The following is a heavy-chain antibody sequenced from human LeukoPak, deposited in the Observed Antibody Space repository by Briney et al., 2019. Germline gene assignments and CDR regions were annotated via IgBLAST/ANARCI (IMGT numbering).Heavy chain of an antibody. CDR1: GGSITTGTSY. J-gene: IGHJ4*02. CDR3: AKKDGDF. V-gene: IGHV4-39*07. Sequence: SETLSLTCSVSGGSITTGTSYWGWIRQPPGKGLEWIGTINYSGTTYYNPSLKSRVTMSVDTSRNQLSLKLTSLTAADTAVYYCAKKDGDFWGQGTLVSVSS. CDR2: INYSGTT.